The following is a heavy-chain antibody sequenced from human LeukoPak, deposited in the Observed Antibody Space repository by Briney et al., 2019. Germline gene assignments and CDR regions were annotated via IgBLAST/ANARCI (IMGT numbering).Heavy chain of an antibody. CDR2: MNPNSGNT. D-gene: IGHD3-22*01. CDR1: GYTFTSYD. V-gene: IGHV1-8*03. CDR3: ARGGFSNYYDSSGKSFDY. J-gene: IGHJ4*02. Sequence: ASVKVSCKASGYTFTSYDINWVRQATGQGLEWMGWMNPNSGNTGYAQKFQGRVTITRNTSISTAYMELSSLRSEDTAVYYCARGGFSNYYDSSGKSFDYWGQGTLVTVSS.